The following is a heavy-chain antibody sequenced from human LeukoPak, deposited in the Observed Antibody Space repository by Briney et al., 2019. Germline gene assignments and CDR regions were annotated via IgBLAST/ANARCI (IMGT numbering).Heavy chain of an antibody. J-gene: IGHJ4*02. CDR1: GFTFSSYS. Sequence: GGSLRLSCAASGFTFSSYSMNWVRQAPGKGLEWVSYISSSSSTTYYADSVKGRFTISRDNAKNSLYLQMNSLRAEDTAVYYCARDLYGDYTYYFDYWGQGTLVTVSS. CDR3: ARDLYGDYTYYFDY. V-gene: IGHV3-48*01. CDR2: ISSSSSTT. D-gene: IGHD4-17*01.